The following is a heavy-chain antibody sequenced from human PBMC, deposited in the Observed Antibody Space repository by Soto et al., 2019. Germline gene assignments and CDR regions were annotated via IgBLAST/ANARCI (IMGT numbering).Heavy chain of an antibody. J-gene: IGHJ5*02. Sequence: SVKVSCKASGGTFSSYAISWVRQAPGQGLEWMGGIIPIFGTANYAQKFQGRVTITADESTSTAYMELSSLRSEDTAVYYCAREGCSGGSCYSVWFDPWGQGTLVTVSS. CDR3: AREGCSGGSCYSVWFDP. D-gene: IGHD2-15*01. V-gene: IGHV1-69*13. CDR1: GGTFSSYA. CDR2: IIPIFGTA.